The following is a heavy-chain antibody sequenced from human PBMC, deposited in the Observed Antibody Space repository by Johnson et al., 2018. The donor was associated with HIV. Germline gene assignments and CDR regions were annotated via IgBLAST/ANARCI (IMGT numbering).Heavy chain of an antibody. CDR2: ISYDGSNK. V-gene: IGHV3-30-3*01. D-gene: IGHD1-26*01. CDR1: GFTFSSYA. Sequence: QVQLVESGGGVVQPGRSLRLSCAASGFTFSSYAMHWVRQAPAKGLQWVAVISYDGSNKYYADSVKGRFTISRDNSKNTLYLQMNSLRAEDTAVYYCASEAKHHVGANRVSSFDIWGQGTMVTVSA. J-gene: IGHJ3*02. CDR3: ASEAKHHVGANRVSSFDI.